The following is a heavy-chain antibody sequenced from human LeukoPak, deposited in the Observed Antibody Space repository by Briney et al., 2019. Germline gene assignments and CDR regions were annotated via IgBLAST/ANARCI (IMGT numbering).Heavy chain of an antibody. CDR2: ISGSGGST. CDR1: GFTFSSYA. V-gene: IGHV3-23*01. Sequence: GGSLRLSCAASGFTFSSYAMSWVRQAPGKGLEWVSTISGSGGSTYYADSVKGRFTISRDNSKNMLYLQMNSLRVEATALYYCAKGIVAAAPYYFDYWGQGTLVTVSS. CDR3: AKGIVAAAPYYFDY. J-gene: IGHJ4*02. D-gene: IGHD2-15*01.